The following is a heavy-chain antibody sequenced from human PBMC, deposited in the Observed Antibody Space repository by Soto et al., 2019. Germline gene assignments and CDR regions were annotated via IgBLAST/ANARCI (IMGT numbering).Heavy chain of an antibody. Sequence: QVQLVESGGGVVQPGRSLRLSCAASGFPFTSYGMHWVREGPDKGLEWVAIISYDGSDKYYADSVKGRFTISRDNSKNTLYLQMNSLRPEDTALYHCVGGQHYFDFRGQGTLVIVSS. V-gene: IGHV3-30*03. CDR1: GFPFTSYG. CDR3: VGGQHYFDF. J-gene: IGHJ4*02. D-gene: IGHD3-10*01. CDR2: ISYDGSDK.